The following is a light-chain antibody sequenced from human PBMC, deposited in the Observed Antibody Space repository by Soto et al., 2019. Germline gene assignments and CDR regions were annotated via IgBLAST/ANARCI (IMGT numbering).Light chain of an antibody. CDR2: DAS. CDR1: QSVSNVY. CDR3: QQSGSSPRT. Sequence: EIVLTQSPGTLSLSPGERATLSCRASQSVSNVYLAWYQQKPGQAPRLLIYDASNMATGIPDRFSGSVSGTDFTLTISRLEPEDFAVYYCQQSGSSPRTFGQGTKLEIK. J-gene: IGKJ2*01. V-gene: IGKV3-20*01.